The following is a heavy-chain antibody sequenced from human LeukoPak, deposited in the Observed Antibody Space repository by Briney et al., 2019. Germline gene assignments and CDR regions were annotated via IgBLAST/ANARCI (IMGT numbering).Heavy chain of an antibody. CDR1: GFTFSSYS. J-gene: IGHJ1*01. D-gene: IGHD3-22*01. CDR2: ISSSSSYI. V-gene: IGHV3-21*01. Sequence: GGSLRLSCAASGFTFSSYSMNWVRQAAGKGLEWVSSISSSSSYIYYADSVKGRFTIARDNAKNSLYLQMNSLRAEDAAVYYCARDQTYYYDSSGCFQHWGQGTLVTVSS. CDR3: ARDQTYYYDSSGCFQH.